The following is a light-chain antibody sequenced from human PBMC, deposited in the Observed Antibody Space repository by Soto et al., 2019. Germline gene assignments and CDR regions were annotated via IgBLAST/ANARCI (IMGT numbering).Light chain of an antibody. CDR1: QSLSNVF. V-gene: IGKV3-20*01. Sequence: DIVLTQSPGTLSLSPGEGATLSCRASQSLSNVFLAWYQQKPGQAPRLLIYGASRRATGIPDRFSGSGSGTDFTLTISRLEPEDFAVYFCHQYANSPYTFGQGTKREIK. CDR3: HQYANSPYT. CDR2: GAS. J-gene: IGKJ2*01.